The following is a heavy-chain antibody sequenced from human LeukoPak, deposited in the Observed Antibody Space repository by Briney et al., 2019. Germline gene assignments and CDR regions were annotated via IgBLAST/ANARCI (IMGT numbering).Heavy chain of an antibody. CDR3: AKDSPPTSSGWADAFDI. J-gene: IGHJ3*02. V-gene: IGHV3-23*01. CDR2: ISGSGGST. D-gene: IGHD6-19*01. CDR1: GFTFSSYA. Sequence: SGGSLRLSCAASGFTFSSYAMSWVRQAPGKGLEWVSAISGSGGSTYYADSVKGRFTISRDNSKNTLYLQMNSLRAEDTAVYYCAKDSPPTSSGWADAFDIWGQGTMVTVSS.